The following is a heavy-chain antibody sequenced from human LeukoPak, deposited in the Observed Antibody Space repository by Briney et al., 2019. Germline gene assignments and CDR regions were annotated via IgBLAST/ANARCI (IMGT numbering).Heavy chain of an antibody. J-gene: IGHJ4*02. D-gene: IGHD3-10*01. CDR3: ARRGRNRFSVGRDDYYFGSGNSYPYFHY. V-gene: IGHV4-34*01. CDR2: INYVGST. CDR1: GVSFSDYY. Sequence: SETLSLTCAVYGVSFSDYYWNWIRQPPGKGLEWIGEINYVGSTNYNPSLKSRVTISADTSKNQFSLKLRSVSAADTAIYYCARRGRNRFSVGRDDYYFGSGNSYPYFHYWGQGTLVTVSS.